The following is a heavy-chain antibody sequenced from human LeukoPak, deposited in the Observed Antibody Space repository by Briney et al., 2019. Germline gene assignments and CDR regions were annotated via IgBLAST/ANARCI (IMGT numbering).Heavy chain of an antibody. CDR2: ISGSGGST. CDR3: AKGPYSSGGSCYSVAPFVY. CDR1: GFTFSSYA. J-gene: IGHJ4*02. V-gene: IGHV3-23*01. D-gene: IGHD2-15*01. Sequence: GGSLRLSCAASGFTFSSYAMSWVRQAPGKGLEWVSAISGSGGSTYYADSVKGRFTISRDNSKNTLYLQMNSLRAEDTAVYYCAKGPYSSGGSCYSVAPFVYWGQGTLVTVSS.